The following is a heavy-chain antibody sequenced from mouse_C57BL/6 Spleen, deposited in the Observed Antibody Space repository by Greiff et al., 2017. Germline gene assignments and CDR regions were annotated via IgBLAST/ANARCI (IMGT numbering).Heavy chain of an antibody. D-gene: IGHD1-1*01. CDR1: GYSITSGYY. V-gene: IGHV3-6*01. Sequence: EVQLQESGPGLVKPSQSLSLTCSVTGYSITSGYYWNWIRQFPGNKLEWMGYISYDGSNNYNPSLKNRISITRDTSKNQFFLKLNSVTTEDTATYYCARGEITTVVANWYFDVWGTGTTVTVSS. J-gene: IGHJ1*03. CDR2: ISYDGSN. CDR3: ARGEITTVVANWYFDV.